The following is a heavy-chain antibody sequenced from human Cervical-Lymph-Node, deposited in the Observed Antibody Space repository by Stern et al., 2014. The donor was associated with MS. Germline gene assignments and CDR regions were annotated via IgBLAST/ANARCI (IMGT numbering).Heavy chain of an antibody. Sequence: QVQLVQSGAEVKKPGSSVNVSCKASGGAFSDFAISWVRQAPGQGLEWMGTIITLFRSAHYAQKFQGRVTITADESTSTAYIHLSSLSSDDTAVYYCARDKVTGGAYWYFDLWGRGTLVTVSS. CDR2: IITLFRSA. CDR3: ARDKVTGGAYWYFDL. J-gene: IGHJ2*01. D-gene: IGHD2-21*02. V-gene: IGHV1-69*18. CDR1: GGAFSDFA.